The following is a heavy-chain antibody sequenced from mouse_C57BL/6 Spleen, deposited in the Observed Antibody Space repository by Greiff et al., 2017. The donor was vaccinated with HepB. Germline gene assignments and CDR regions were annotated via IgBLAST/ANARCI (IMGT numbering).Heavy chain of an antibody. J-gene: IGHJ4*01. Sequence: EVQLQQSGPELVKPGASVKISCKASGYTFTDYYMNWVKQSHGKSLEWIGDINPNNGGTSYNQKFKGKATLTVDKSSSTAYMELRSLTSEDSAVYYCARQYVGSSFYAMDYWGQGTSVTVSS. CDR3: ARQYVGSSFYAMDY. CDR1: GYTFTDYY. D-gene: IGHD1-1*01. CDR2: INPNNGGT. V-gene: IGHV1-26*01.